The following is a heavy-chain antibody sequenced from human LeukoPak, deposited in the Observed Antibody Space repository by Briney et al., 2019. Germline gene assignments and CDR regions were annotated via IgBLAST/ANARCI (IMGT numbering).Heavy chain of an antibody. CDR3: ARDRSRIMITFGGALGY. Sequence: ASVKVSCKASGYTFTNYGISWVRQAPGQGPEWMGWISAYSGHTNYAQKLQGRVTMTTDTSTSTAYMELSRLRSDDTAVYYCARDRSRIMITFGGALGYWGQGTLVTVSS. CDR1: GYTFTNYG. CDR2: ISAYSGHT. V-gene: IGHV1-18*01. D-gene: IGHD3-16*01. J-gene: IGHJ4*02.